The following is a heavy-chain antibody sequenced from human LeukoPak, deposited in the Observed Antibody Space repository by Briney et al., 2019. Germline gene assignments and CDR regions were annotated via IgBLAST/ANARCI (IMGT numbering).Heavy chain of an antibody. D-gene: IGHD5-18*01. J-gene: IGHJ4*02. V-gene: IGHV3-23*01. CDR2: ISESGDGT. CDR3: AKDIAQGYTLGSIEQDC. Sequence: PGGSLRLSCAASGFTFSSYAMSWVRQAPGKGLEWVSAISESGDGTYYADSMKGRYTISRDNAKNTLYLQINSLRTEDTAIYYCAKDIAQGYTLGSIEQDCWGQGTLVTVSS. CDR1: GFTFSSYA.